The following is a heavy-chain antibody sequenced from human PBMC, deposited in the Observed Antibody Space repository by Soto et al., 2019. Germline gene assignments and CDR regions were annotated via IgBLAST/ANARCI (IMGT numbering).Heavy chain of an antibody. CDR1: GFPFDRFY. CDR2: ISFSSTYI. J-gene: IGHJ4*02. V-gene: IGHV3-21*01. Sequence: EVNLVESGGGLVKPGGSLRLSCAASGFPFDRFYMTWLRHSPRKGLEWVASISFSSTYIYYGDSVRGRFTISRDNAKNSLFLQMNSLRDEDTAVYYCARDSTGQTRNDYWGQGTLVTVAS. D-gene: IGHD6-25*01. CDR3: ARDSTGQTRNDY.